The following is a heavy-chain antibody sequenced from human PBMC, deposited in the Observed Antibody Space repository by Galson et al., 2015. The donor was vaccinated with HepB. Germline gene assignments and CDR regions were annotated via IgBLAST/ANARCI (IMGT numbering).Heavy chain of an antibody. CDR2: ISAYNGNT. CDR1: GYTFTSYG. CDR3: ARDHHDFWSGYPSPPDY. D-gene: IGHD3-3*01. V-gene: IGHV1-18*01. J-gene: IGHJ4*02. Sequence: SVKVSCKASGYTFTSYGISWVRQAPGQGLEWMGWISAYNGNTNYAQKLQGRVTMTTDTSTSTAYMELRSLRSDDTAVYYCARDHHDFWSGYPSPPDYWGQGTLVTVSS.